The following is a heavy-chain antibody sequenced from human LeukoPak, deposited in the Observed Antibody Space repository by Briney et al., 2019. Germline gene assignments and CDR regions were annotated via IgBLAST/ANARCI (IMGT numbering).Heavy chain of an antibody. Sequence: GGSLRLSCAASGFTFSKSAMHWVRHAPGRGLEWVSAITRCGTPLYSASVKGRFTISRDNSKNTLYLQMDSLRAEDTAVYYCARDKAHAAADYWGQGTLVTVSS. V-gene: IGHV3-23*01. J-gene: IGHJ4*02. D-gene: IGHD6-13*01. CDR2: ITRCGTP. CDR3: ARDKAHAAADY. CDR1: GFTFSKSA.